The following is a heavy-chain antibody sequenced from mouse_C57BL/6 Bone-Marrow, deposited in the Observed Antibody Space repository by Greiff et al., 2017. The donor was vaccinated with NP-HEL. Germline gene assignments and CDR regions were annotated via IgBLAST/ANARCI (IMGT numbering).Heavy chain of an antibody. J-gene: IGHJ4*01. Sequence: EVHLVESGGGLVKPGGSLKLSCAASGFTFSDYGMHWVRQAPEKGLEWVAYISSGSSTIYYADTVKGRFTISRDNAKNTLFLQMTSLRSEDTAMYYCARLPGHGAMDYWGQGTSVTVSS. CDR2: ISSGSSTI. D-gene: IGHD3-1*01. CDR3: ARLPGHGAMDY. CDR1: GFTFSDYG. V-gene: IGHV5-17*01.